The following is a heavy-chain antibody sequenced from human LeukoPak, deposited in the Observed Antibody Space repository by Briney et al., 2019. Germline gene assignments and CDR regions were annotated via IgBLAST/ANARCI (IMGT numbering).Heavy chain of an antibody. CDR1: GYSFANYW. V-gene: IGHV5-51*01. J-gene: IGHJ2*01. CDR2: IYPGDSDT. CDR3: ARRMTADYFDL. D-gene: IGHD2-21*02. Sequence: GESLKISCKGSGYSFANYWIAWVRQMPGKGLEWMGIIYPGDSDTRYSPSFQGQVTISADKSFSTAYLQWSSLKASDTAVYYCARRMTADYFDLRGRGTLVTVSS.